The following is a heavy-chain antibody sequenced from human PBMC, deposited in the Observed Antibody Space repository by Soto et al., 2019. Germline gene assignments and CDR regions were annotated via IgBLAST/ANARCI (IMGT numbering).Heavy chain of an antibody. J-gene: IGHJ5*02. Sequence: PSETKCLPSTVVCGSISSSSYYRGWIRQPPGKGLEWIGSIYYSGSTYYNPSLKSRVTISVDTSKNQFSLKLSSVTAADTAVYYCARTPYYYDSSGGGWFDPWGQGTLVTVS. D-gene: IGHD3-22*01. CDR3: ARTPYYYDSSGGGWFDP. V-gene: IGHV4-39*01. CDR1: CGSISSSSYY. CDR2: IYYSGST.